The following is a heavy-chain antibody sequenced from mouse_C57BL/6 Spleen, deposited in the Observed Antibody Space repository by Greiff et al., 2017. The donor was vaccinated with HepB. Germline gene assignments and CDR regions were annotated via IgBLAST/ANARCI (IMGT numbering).Heavy chain of an antibody. Sequence: DVKLQESGPELVKPGASVKISCKASGYSFTGYYMNWVKQSPEKSLEWIGEINPSTGGTTYNQKFKAKATLTVDKSSSTAYMQLKSLTSEDSAVYYCARRVWDYFDYWGQGTTLTVSS. CDR3: ARRVWDYFDY. V-gene: IGHV1-42*01. CDR1: GYSFTGYY. CDR2: INPSTGGT. D-gene: IGHD4-1*01. J-gene: IGHJ2*01.